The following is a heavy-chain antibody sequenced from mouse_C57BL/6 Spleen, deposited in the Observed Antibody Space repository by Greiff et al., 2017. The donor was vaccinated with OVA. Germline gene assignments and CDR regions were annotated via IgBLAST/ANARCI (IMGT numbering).Heavy chain of an antibody. CDR3: AIGHYDYAPFAY. Sequence: QVQLKQPGAELVKPGASVKVSCKASGYTFTSYWMHWVKQRPGQGLEWIGRIHPSDSDTNYNQKFKGKATLTVDKSSSTAYMQLSSLTSEDSAVYYCAIGHYDYAPFAYWGQGTLVTVSA. CDR2: IHPSDSDT. V-gene: IGHV1-74*01. D-gene: IGHD2-4*01. J-gene: IGHJ3*01. CDR1: GYTFTSYW.